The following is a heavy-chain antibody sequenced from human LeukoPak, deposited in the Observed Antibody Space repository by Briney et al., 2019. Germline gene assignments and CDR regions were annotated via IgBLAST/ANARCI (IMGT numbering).Heavy chain of an antibody. D-gene: IGHD3-22*01. CDR1: EFTFSSYS. J-gene: IGHJ4*02. Sequence: GGSLRLSCAASEFTFSSYSMNWVRQAPGKGLEWVSYISSSSSTIYYADSVKGRFTISRDNAKNSLYLQMNSLRDEDTAVYYCARDDSSGYYYRILAYWGQGTPVTVSS. CDR2: ISSSSSTI. CDR3: ARDDSSGYYYRILAY. V-gene: IGHV3-48*02.